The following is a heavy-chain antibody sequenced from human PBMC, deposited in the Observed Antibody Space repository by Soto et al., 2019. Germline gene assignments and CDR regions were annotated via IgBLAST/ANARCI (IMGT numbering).Heavy chain of an antibody. Sequence: GGSLRLSCAASGFTFCSYSMNWVRQAPGKGLEWVSSISSSSSYIYYADPVKGRFAISRDNAKNSLYLQMNSLRAEDTAVYYCARAAPAGALDYWGQGTLVTVSS. CDR2: ISSSSSYI. V-gene: IGHV3-21*01. J-gene: IGHJ4*02. D-gene: IGHD1-26*01. CDR1: GFTFCSYS. CDR3: ARAAPAGALDY.